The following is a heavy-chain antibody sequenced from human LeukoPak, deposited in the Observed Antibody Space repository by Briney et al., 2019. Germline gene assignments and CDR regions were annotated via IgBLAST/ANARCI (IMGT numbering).Heavy chain of an antibody. CDR1: GGIFSRYA. Sequence: ASVKVSCKASGGIFSRYAISWVRQAPGQGLEWMGGIIPIFGTPKYAQTFQGRLTITTDESTNTAYMDLSSLRSEDAAIYFCARAVEVRFYYHYMDVWGKGTTVTVSS. J-gene: IGHJ6*03. V-gene: IGHV1-69*05. CDR2: IIPIFGTP. CDR3: ARAVEVRFYYHYMDV. D-gene: IGHD2-2*01.